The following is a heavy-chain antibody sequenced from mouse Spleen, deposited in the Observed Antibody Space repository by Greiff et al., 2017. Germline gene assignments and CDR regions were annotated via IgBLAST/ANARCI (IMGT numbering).Heavy chain of an antibody. CDR1: GFTFSSFG. J-gene: IGHJ4*01. D-gene: IGHD1-1*01. CDR2: ISSGSSTI. CDR3: ARGITRDYCAMDY. V-gene: IGHV5-17*02. Sequence: EVKLLESGGGLVQPGGSRKLSCAASGFTFSSFGMHWVRQAPEKGLEWVAYISSGSSTIYYADTVKGRFTISRDNPKNTLFLQMTSLRSEDTAMYYCARGITRDYCAMDYWGQGTSVTVSS.